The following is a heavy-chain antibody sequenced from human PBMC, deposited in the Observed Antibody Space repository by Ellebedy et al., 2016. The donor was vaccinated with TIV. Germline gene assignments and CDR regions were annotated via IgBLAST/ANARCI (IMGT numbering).Heavy chain of an antibody. CDR3: GWDCSSTSCRGGY. D-gene: IGHD2-2*01. J-gene: IGHJ4*02. CDR2: ISYSGGT. V-gene: IGHV4-39*02. Sequence: MPSETLFLTCTVSGGSISSSPYHWGWIRQPPGKGLEWIGSISYSGGTYYSPSLKSRVTISVDTSKNHFSLKLSSVTAADTAVYYCGWDCSSTSCRGGYWGRGTLVTVSS. CDR1: GGSISSSPYH.